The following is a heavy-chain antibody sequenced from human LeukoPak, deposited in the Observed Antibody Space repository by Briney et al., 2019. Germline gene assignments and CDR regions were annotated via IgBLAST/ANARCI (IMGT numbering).Heavy chain of an antibody. CDR3: TRGGVGHSFDI. D-gene: IGHD1-26*01. J-gene: IGHJ3*02. CDR1: GYTFTDYY. Sequence: ASVKVSCKAFGYTFTDYYTHWVRQAPGQGLEWMGWINPNIGGTNSAQRFHGRVTMTRATSIGTAYMELGRLTSDDTAVYYCTRGGVGHSFDIWGQGTMVTVSS. V-gene: IGHV1-2*02. CDR2: INPNIGGT.